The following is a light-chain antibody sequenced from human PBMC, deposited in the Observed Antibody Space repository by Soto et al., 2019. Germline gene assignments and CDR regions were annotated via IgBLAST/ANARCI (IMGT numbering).Light chain of an antibody. CDR1: QVIGST. CDR3: QRYNRWPLS. Sequence: DIVMTQSPATLSVSPGERATLSCRASQVIGSTLAWYQQKPGQTPKLLIFDASTRATGVPARFSGGGSGTEFTLTINSLQSEDFAVYYCQRYNRWPLSFGGGTKVDI. CDR2: DAS. J-gene: IGKJ4*01. V-gene: IGKV3-15*01.